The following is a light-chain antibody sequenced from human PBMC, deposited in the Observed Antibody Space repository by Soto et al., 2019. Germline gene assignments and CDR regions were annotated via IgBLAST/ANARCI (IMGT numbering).Light chain of an antibody. CDR2: ATS. V-gene: IGKV1-39*01. CDR3: QQSYSMPLT. J-gene: IGKJ3*01. Sequence: DIQMTQSPASLSASVGDRVTITCRASQSLSRCLNWYQQKPGKAPNLLIYATSNLQSGVPSRFSGSGSGTDFTLTITSLQPEDFATYFCQQSYSMPLTFGPGTKVDVK. CDR1: QSLSRC.